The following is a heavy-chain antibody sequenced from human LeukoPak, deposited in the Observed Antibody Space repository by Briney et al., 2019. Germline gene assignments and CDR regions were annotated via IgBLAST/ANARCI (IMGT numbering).Heavy chain of an antibody. J-gene: IGHJ4*02. Sequence: SETLSLTCAAYGGSFSGYYWSWIRQPPGKGLEWIGEINHSGSTNYNPSLKSRVTISVDTSKNQFSLKLSSVTAADTAVYYCARGGITMVRGVSYWGQGTLVTVSS. CDR2: INHSGST. CDR1: GGSFSGYY. CDR3: ARGGITMVRGVSY. V-gene: IGHV4-34*01. D-gene: IGHD3-10*01.